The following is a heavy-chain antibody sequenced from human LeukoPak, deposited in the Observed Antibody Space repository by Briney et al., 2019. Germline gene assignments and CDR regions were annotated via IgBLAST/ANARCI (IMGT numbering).Heavy chain of an antibody. Sequence: SETLSLTCAVYGGSFSGYYWSWIRQPPGKGLEWIGEINHSGSTNYNPSLKSRVTISVDTSKNQFSLKLSSVTAADTAVYYCARDQIAVAVADYFDYWGQGTLVTVSS. CDR2: INHSGST. J-gene: IGHJ4*02. CDR3: ARDQIAVAVADYFDY. CDR1: GGSFSGYY. V-gene: IGHV4-34*01. D-gene: IGHD6-19*01.